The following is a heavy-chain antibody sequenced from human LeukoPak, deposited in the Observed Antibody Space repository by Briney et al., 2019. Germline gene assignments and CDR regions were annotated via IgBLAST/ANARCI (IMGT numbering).Heavy chain of an antibody. V-gene: IGHV3-64*02. CDR3: ARRFAAQLAFVDV. CDR1: GFTFTNYA. D-gene: IGHD3-3*02. J-gene: IGHJ6*04. Sequence: AGGSLRLSCAASGFTFTNYAMHWVRQAPGKGLEYVSAISYNGGSTYYADSVKGRFTISRDNSKNTLYLQMGSLTAGDMAVYYCARRFAAQLAFVDVWGKGTTVTISS. CDR2: ISYNGGST.